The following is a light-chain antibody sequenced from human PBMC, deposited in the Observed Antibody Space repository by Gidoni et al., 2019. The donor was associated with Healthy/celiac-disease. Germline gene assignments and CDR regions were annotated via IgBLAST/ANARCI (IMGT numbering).Light chain of an antibody. J-gene: IGKJ3*01. V-gene: IGKV1-39*01. CDR1: QSISSY. Sequence: DSQMTQSPSSLSASVGDRVTITCRASQSISSYLNWYQQKPGKAPKLLICAASSLQSGVPSRVSGSGSGTDFPLTISRLPPDDFATYYCQQSYSTPFTFGPGTKVDIK. CDR3: QQSYSTPFT. CDR2: AAS.